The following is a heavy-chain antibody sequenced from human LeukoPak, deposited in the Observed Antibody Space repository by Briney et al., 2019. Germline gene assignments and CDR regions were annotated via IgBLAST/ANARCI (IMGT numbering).Heavy chain of an antibody. Sequence: SVKVSCKASGGTFSSYAISWVRQAPGQGLEWMGGIIPIFGTANYAQKFQGRVTITADESTSTAYMELSSLRSEDTAVYYCASSFGGNRWYYYYYYMDVWGKGTTVTVSS. D-gene: IGHD4-23*01. J-gene: IGHJ6*03. CDR3: ASSFGGNRWYYYYYYMDV. V-gene: IGHV1-69*13. CDR1: GGTFSSYA. CDR2: IIPIFGTA.